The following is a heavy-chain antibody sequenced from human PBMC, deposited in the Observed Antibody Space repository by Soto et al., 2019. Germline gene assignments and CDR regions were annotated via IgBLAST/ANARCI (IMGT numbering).Heavy chain of an antibody. CDR1: GYTFTSYG. V-gene: IGHV1-18*01. CDR2: ISAYNGNT. J-gene: IGHJ4*02. D-gene: IGHD4-17*01. Sequence: QVQLVQSGAEVKKPGASVKVSCKASGYTFTSYGISWVRQAPGQGLEWMGWISAYNGNTNYAQKLQGRVTMTTDTATSTADMELRSLRSDDTAVYYCARALHDYGGRKMIDYWGQGTLVTVSS. CDR3: ARALHDYGGRKMIDY.